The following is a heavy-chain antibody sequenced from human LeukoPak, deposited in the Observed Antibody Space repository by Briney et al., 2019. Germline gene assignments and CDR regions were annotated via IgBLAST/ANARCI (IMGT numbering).Heavy chain of an antibody. Sequence: GASVKVSCKASGYTFTSYYMHWVRQAPGQGLEWMGIINPSGGSTSYAQKFQGRLTMTTDTSTTTAYMELRSLRSDDTAVYYCSREFPFCGADCFSGVFDIWGQGTMVTVS. D-gene: IGHD2-21*02. CDR3: SREFPFCGADCFSGVFDI. V-gene: IGHV1-46*01. J-gene: IGHJ3*02. CDR1: GYTFTSYY. CDR2: INPSGGST.